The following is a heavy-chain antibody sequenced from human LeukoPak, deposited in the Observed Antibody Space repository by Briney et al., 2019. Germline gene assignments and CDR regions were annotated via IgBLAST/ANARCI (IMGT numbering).Heavy chain of an antibody. Sequence: PSETLSLTCTVSGASISNYYWTWIRQPPGKGLEWIGYIYYSGSTNYRPSLKSRVTISVDTSKNQFSLKLSSVTAADTAVYYCARDRWELLVPYYYYYMDVWGKGTTVTVSS. D-gene: IGHD1-26*01. CDR2: IYYSGST. CDR1: GASISNYY. J-gene: IGHJ6*03. V-gene: IGHV4-59*12. CDR3: ARDRWELLVPYYYYYMDV.